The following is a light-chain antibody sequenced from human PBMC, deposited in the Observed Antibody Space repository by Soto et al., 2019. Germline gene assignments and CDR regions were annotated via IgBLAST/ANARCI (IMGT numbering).Light chain of an antibody. J-gene: IGKJ1*01. CDR3: QQYNGYGR. CDR1: QSISSW. V-gene: IGKV1-5*03. CDR2: KAS. Sequence: DIQMTQSPSTLSASVGDRVTITCRASQSISSWLAWYQQKPGKAPKLLIHKASSLQSGVPSRFSGSGSGTEFTLNISSMDPDDFATYYCQQYNGYGRFCQGTKVEIK.